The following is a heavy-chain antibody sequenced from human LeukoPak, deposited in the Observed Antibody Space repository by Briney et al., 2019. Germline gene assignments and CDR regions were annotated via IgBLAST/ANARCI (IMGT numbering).Heavy chain of an antibody. V-gene: IGHV4-39*01. CDR3: GRLFDS. CDR1: GGAIISDNFY. Sequence: SETLSLTCTVSGGAIISDNFYWGWVRQPPGKGLEWVGSINYSGTTYYNPSLRSRLSISVDTSRTQLFLRLNSVTAADTAVYYCGRLFDSWGQGILVTVSS. J-gene: IGHJ4*02. CDR2: INYSGTT.